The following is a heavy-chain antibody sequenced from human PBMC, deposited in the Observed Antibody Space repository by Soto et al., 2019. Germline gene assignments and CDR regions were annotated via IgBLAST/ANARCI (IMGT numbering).Heavy chain of an antibody. CDR3: ARDRIGWFGELNWFDP. Sequence: SETLSLTCAVSGGSISSSNWWSWVRQPPGKGLEWIGEIYHSGSTNYNPSLKSRVTISVDKSKNQFSLKLSSVTAADTAVYYCARDRIGWFGELNWFDPWGQGTLVTVSS. CDR2: IYHSGST. J-gene: IGHJ5*02. CDR1: GGSISSSNW. D-gene: IGHD3-10*01. V-gene: IGHV4-4*02.